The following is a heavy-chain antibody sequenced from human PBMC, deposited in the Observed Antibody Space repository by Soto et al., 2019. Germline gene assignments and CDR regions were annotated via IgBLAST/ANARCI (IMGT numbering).Heavy chain of an antibody. CDR2: MNPNSGNT. D-gene: IGHD6-19*01. CDR3: ASRAVAGSYYYYYGMDV. Sequence: ASVKVSCKASGYTFTSYDLNWVRQATGQGLEWMGWMNPNSGNTGYAQKFQGRVTMTRNTSISTAYMELSSLRSEDTAVYYCASRAVAGSYYYYYGMDVWGQGTTVTVSS. CDR1: GYTFTSYD. J-gene: IGHJ6*02. V-gene: IGHV1-8*02.